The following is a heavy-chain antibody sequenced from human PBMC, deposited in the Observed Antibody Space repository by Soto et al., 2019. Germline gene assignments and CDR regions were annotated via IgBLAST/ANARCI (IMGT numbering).Heavy chain of an antibody. V-gene: IGHV1-69*12. J-gene: IGHJ5*02. D-gene: IGHD2-15*01. CDR1: GGTFSSYA. Sequence: QVQLVQSGAEVKKPGSSVKVSCKASGGTFSSYAISWVRQAPGQGLEWMGGIIPIFGTGNYAQKFQGRVTLNAGESTSTAYREVSSLRSEGPAGYYCARARTSSCPVGCWFDPRGQGTLVTVSS. CDR3: ARARTSSCPVGCWFDP. CDR2: IIPIFGTG.